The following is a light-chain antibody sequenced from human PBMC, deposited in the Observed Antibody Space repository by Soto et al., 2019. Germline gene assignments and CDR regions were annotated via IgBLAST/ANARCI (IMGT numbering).Light chain of an antibody. V-gene: IGKV1-5*01. Sequence: DIQMTQSPSTLSASVGDRVTITCRASQSISSWLAWYQQKPGKAPSLLIYDASSLESGVPSRFSSSGSGTEFTLTISSLQPDDFATYYCQQYNSYSYTFGQGTKLEIK. CDR3: QQYNSYSYT. CDR1: QSISSW. CDR2: DAS. J-gene: IGKJ2*01.